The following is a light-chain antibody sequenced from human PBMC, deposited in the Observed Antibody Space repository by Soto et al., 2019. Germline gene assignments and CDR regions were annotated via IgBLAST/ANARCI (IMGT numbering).Light chain of an antibody. CDR3: STYTCSSTLV. CDR1: SSDVGGYDY. V-gene: IGLV2-14*01. J-gene: IGLJ1*01. Sequence: QSVLTQPASVSGSPGQSITISCTGTSSDVGGYDYVSWYQRHPANSPKLMIYEVSNWPSGSSNRFSASKSGYTASLTTSAGQAEDAADYYCSTYTCSSTLVSGTGTKVTVL. CDR2: EVS.